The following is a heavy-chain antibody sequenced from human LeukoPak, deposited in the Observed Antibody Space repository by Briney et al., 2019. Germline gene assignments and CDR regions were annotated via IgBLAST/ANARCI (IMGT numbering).Heavy chain of an antibody. Sequence: GGSLRHSCAASGFTFNNYAMSWVRQAPGKGLEWVSAISGSGGATYYADSVKGRFTISRDNSKNTLFLHMNSLRVEDTAVYYCAKAPAAATKYYYGMDVWGQGTTVTVSS. D-gene: IGHD6-13*01. V-gene: IGHV3-23*01. CDR3: AKAPAAATKYYYGMDV. CDR2: ISGSGGAT. J-gene: IGHJ6*02. CDR1: GFTFNNYA.